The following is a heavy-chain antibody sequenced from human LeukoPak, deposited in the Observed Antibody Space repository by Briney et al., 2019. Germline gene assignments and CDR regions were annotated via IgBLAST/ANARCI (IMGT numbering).Heavy chain of an antibody. CDR2: IWYDGSNK. J-gene: IGHJ6*02. CDR3: ARDLVMAAGSYYYGMDV. Sequence: GGSLRPSCAASGFTFSSYGMHWVRQAPGKGLEWVAVIWYDGSNKYYADSVKGRFTISRDNSKNTLYLQMNSLRAEDTAVYYCARDLVMAAGSYYYGMDVWGQGTTVTVSS. CDR1: GFTFSSYG. V-gene: IGHV3-33*01. D-gene: IGHD6-13*01.